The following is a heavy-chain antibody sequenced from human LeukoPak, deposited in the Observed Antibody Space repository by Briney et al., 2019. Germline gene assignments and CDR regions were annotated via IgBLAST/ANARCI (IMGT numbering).Heavy chain of an antibody. Sequence: GGSLRLSCAASGFTFSSYATSWVRQAPGKGLEWVSAISGSGGSTYYADSVKGRFTISRDNAKNTLYLQMNSLRAEDTAVYYCATGSGTYYDYWGQGTLVTVSS. CDR1: GFTFSSYA. CDR2: ISGSGGST. J-gene: IGHJ4*02. D-gene: IGHD3-10*01. CDR3: ATGSGTYYDY. V-gene: IGHV3-23*01.